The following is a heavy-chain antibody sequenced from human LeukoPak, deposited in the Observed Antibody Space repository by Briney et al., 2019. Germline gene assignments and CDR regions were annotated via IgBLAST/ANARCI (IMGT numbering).Heavy chain of an antibody. CDR3: AREVDRAFGY. J-gene: IGHJ4*02. D-gene: IGHD2-15*01. CDR1: GFSFSSYW. CDR2: INQETSET. Sequence: GGSLRLSCAASGFSFSSYWMSWVRHAPGKGPECVANINQETSETYYVDSVRGRFTISRDNAERSLHLQMNSLRVDDTAVYYCAREVDRAFGYWGQGTLVTVSS. V-gene: IGHV3-7*01.